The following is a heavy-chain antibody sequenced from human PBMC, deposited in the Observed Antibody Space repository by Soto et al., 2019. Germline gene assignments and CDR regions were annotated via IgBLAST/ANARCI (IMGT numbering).Heavy chain of an antibody. J-gene: IGHJ4*02. Sequence: QVQLVQSGAEVKKPGSSVKVSCKASGGTFSSYAISWVRQAPGQGLEWMGGIIPIFGTANYAQKFQGRVTITADESTSTADMELSSLRSEDTAVYYCARSSNFWSGYYTVGYFDYWGQGTLVTVSS. CDR3: ARSSNFWSGYYTVGYFDY. CDR1: GGTFSSYA. D-gene: IGHD3-3*01. CDR2: IIPIFGTA. V-gene: IGHV1-69*01.